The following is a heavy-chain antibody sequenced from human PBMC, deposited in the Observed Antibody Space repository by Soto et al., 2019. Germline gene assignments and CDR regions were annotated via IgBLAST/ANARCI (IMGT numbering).Heavy chain of an antibody. V-gene: IGHV4-4*02. CDR2: IYHSGST. J-gene: IGHJ6*04. Sequence: SETLSLTWVVSGGSISSSNWWSWVRQPPGKGLEWIGEIYHSGSTNYNPSLKSRVTISVDKSKKQFSLKLSSVTAADTAVYYCARVEVRATITMDVWGKGTMLTASS. D-gene: IGHD5-12*01. CDR3: ARVEVRATITMDV. CDR1: GGSISSSNW.